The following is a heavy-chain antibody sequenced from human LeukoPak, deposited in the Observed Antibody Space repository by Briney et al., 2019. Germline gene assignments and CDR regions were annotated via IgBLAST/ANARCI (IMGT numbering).Heavy chain of an antibody. J-gene: IGHJ4*02. D-gene: IGHD3/OR15-3a*01. CDR3: AKDHGR. V-gene: IGHV3-23*01. CDR1: GFTFSNYA. CDR2: ISGSGGST. Sequence: GGSLRLSCAASGFTFSNYAMSWVRQAPGKGLKWVAGISGSGGSTYYADSVKGRFTISRDNPENTLYLQMSSLRAEDTAVYYCAKDHGRWGQGTLVTVSS.